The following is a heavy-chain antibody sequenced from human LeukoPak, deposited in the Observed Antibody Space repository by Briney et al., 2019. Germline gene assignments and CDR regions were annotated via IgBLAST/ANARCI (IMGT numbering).Heavy chain of an antibody. Sequence: GGSLRLSCAASGFIFNKAWMNWVRQAPGKGPEWVGRIKSNNDGGTTDYASPVEGRFIISRDDSKNTIYLQMNRLIIDDTAIYYCTPLMVEDRGFWGQGTLVTVSS. CDR1: GFIFNKAW. D-gene: IGHD2-8*02. CDR2: IKSNNDGGTT. CDR3: TPLMVEDRGF. J-gene: IGHJ4*02. V-gene: IGHV3-15*01.